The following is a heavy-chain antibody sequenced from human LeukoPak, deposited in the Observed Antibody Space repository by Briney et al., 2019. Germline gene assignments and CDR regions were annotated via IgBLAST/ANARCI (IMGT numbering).Heavy chain of an antibody. V-gene: IGHV4-34*01. CDR1: GGSFSGYY. Sequence: SETLSLTCAVYGGSFSGYYWSWIRQPPGKGLEWIGEINHSGSTNYNPSLKSRVTISVDTSKNQFSLKLSSVTAADTAVYYCARLVVVPAAMGHDAFDIWGQGTMVTVSS. CDR2: INHSGST. J-gene: IGHJ3*02. D-gene: IGHD2-2*01. CDR3: ARLVVVPAAMGHDAFDI.